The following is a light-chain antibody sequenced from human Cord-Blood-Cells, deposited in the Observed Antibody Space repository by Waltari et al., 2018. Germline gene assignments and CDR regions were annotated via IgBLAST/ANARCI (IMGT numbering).Light chain of an antibody. CDR3: SSYTSSSTWV. CDR1: SSHVGGYNY. Sequence: QSALTQPASVSGSPGQSITISCTGTSSHVGGYNYVSWYQQHPAKAPKLMIYDVSNRPSGVSNRFSGSKSGNTASLTISGLQAEDEADYYCSSYTSSSTWVFGGGTKLTVL. J-gene: IGLJ3*02. V-gene: IGLV2-14*03. CDR2: DVS.